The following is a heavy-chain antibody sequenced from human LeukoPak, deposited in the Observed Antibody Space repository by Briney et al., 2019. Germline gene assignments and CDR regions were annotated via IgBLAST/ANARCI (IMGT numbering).Heavy chain of an antibody. Sequence: ASVKVSCKASGYTFTGYYMHWVRQAPGQGLEWMGWINPSSGGTNYAQKFQGRVTMTRDTSISTAYMELSRLRSDGTAGYYCARHWTLGGMATIRIDYWGQGTLVTVSS. J-gene: IGHJ4*02. CDR3: ARHWTLGGMATIRIDY. V-gene: IGHV1-2*02. CDR1: GYTFTGYY. CDR2: INPSSGGT. D-gene: IGHD5-24*01.